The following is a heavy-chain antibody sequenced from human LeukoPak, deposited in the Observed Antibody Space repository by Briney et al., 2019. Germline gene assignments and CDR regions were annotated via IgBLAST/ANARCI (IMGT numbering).Heavy chain of an antibody. V-gene: IGHV3-23*01. CDR1: GFTFSSYA. CDR2: ISGSGGST. D-gene: IGHD6-19*01. Sequence: GGSLRLSCAASGFTFSSYAMSWVRQAPGKGLEWVSAISGSGGSTYYADSVKGRFTISRDNSKNTLYVQMNSLGAEDTAVYYCAKDRSDNSSWYCMDVWGQGTTVTVSS. J-gene: IGHJ6*02. CDR3: AKDRSDNSSWYCMDV.